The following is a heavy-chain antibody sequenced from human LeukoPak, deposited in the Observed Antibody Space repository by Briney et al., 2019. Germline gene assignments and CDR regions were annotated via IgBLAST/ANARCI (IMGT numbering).Heavy chain of an antibody. J-gene: IGHJ4*02. CDR2: INPSGGTT. CDR3: ARDLSAMVSFDY. Sequence: ASVKVSCKASGYRFTGYYIHWVRQAPGQGLEWMGIINPSGGTTSYAQKFQGRVTMTRDTSTSTVYMELSSLRSEDTAVYYCARDLSAMVSFDYWGQGTLVTVSS. CDR1: GYRFTGYY. V-gene: IGHV1-46*01. D-gene: IGHD5-18*01.